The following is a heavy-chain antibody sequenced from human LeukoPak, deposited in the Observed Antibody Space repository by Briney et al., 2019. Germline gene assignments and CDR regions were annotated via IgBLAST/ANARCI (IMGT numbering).Heavy chain of an antibody. D-gene: IGHD4-17*01. CDR2: IYPGDSDT. V-gene: IGHV5-51*01. CDR3: ARQAGDHRSDAFDI. Sequence: GESLQIPCQGSGYSFTSYWIGWVRQMPGKGLEWMGIIYPGDSDTRYSPSFQGQVTISADKSISTAYLQWSSLKASDTAMYYCARQAGDHRSDAFDIWGQGTMVTVSS. CDR1: GYSFTSYW. J-gene: IGHJ3*02.